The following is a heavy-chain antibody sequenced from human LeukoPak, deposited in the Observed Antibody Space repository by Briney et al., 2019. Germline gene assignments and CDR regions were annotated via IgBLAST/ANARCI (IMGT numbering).Heavy chain of an antibody. CDR3: ARAKLGYSSGRNWFDP. J-gene: IGHJ5*02. CDR2: INHSGST. Sequence: SETLSLTCAVYGGSFSGYYWSWIRQPPGKGLEWIGEINHSGSTNYNPSLKSRVTISVDTSKNQFSLKLSSVTAADTAVYYCARAKLGYSSGRNWFDPGAREPWSPSPQ. V-gene: IGHV4-34*01. CDR1: GGSFSGYY. D-gene: IGHD6-19*01.